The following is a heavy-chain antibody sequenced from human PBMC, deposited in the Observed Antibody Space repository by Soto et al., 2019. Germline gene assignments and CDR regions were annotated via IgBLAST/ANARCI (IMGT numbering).Heavy chain of an antibody. J-gene: IGHJ5*02. V-gene: IGHV4-59*08. CDR3: ARYEYSSSSVVDWFDP. Sequence: QVQLQESGPGLVKPSETLSLTCTVSGFSISSYYWSWIRQPPGKGLEWIGYIYYSGSTNYNPSLKSRVTISVDTSKNQFSLKLSSVTSADTAVYYCARYEYSSSSVVDWFDPWGQGTLVTVSS. D-gene: IGHD6-6*01. CDR2: IYYSGST. CDR1: GFSISSYY.